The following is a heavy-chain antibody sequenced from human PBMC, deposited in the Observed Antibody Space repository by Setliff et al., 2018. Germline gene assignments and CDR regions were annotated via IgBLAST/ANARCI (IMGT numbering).Heavy chain of an antibody. Sequence: LRLSCAASGFTFSNAWMSWVRQAPGEGLEWVGRIKSKTDGGTTDYAAPVKGRFTISRDDSKNTLYLQMNSLKTEDTAVYYCTTSISEDYDYTNFLCDTWGQGTRVTVSS. V-gene: IGHV3-15*01. CDR1: GFTFSNAW. D-gene: IGHD4-4*01. CDR3: TTSISEDYDYTNFLCDT. J-gene: IGHJ5*02. CDR2: IKSKTDGGTT.